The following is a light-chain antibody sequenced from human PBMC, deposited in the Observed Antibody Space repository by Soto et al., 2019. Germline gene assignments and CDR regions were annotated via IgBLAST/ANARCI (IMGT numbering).Light chain of an antibody. J-gene: IGKJ4*01. CDR3: QQYNTFPLT. Sequence: DIQMTQSPSTLSASVGDRVTITCRASQSISTWLAWYQQKPGKAPKLLIYKASSLESGDPSRFSDSGSGTEFTLTINSLQPDDFATYYCQQYNTFPLTFGGGTTVEIK. CDR1: QSISTW. CDR2: KAS. V-gene: IGKV1-5*03.